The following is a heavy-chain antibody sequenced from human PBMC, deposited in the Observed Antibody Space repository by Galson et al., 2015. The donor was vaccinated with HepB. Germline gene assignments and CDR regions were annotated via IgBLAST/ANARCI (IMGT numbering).Heavy chain of an antibody. V-gene: IGHV1-18*04. Sequence: VKVSCKASGYTFTSYGISWVRQAPGQGLEWMGWISAYNGNTNYAQKLQGRVTMTTDTSTSTAYMELRSLRSDDTAVYYCARAGNDYVWGSRDPFFDYWGQGTLVTVSS. D-gene: IGHD3-16*01. CDR1: GYTFTSYG. CDR3: ARAGNDYVWGSRDPFFDY. J-gene: IGHJ4*02. CDR2: ISAYNGNT.